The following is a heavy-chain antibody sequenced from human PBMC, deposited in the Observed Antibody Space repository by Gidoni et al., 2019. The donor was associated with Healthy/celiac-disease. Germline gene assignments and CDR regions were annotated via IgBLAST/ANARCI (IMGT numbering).Heavy chain of an antibody. CDR1: GFTFSSDA. D-gene: IGHD2-15*01. CDR2: ISYYGSNK. V-gene: IGHV3-30-3*01. J-gene: IGHJ3*02. CDR3: ARDSCSGGSCYYHDAFDI. Sequence: QVQLVESGGGVVQPGRSLRRSCAASGFTFSSDAMHWVRQAPGKGLEWVAVISYYGSNKYYADSVKGRFTISRDNSKNTLYLQMNSLRAEDTAVYYCARDSCSGGSCYYHDAFDIWGQGTMVTVSS.